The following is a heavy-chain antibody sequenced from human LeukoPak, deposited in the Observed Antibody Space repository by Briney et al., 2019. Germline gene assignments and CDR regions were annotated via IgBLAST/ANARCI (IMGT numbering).Heavy chain of an antibody. CDR2: ISSTGGTI. CDR3: AGAAGRGNAFDI. J-gene: IGHJ3*02. V-gene: IGHV3-48*04. D-gene: IGHD3-16*01. CDR1: GFTFSTNS. Sequence: GGSLRLSCAASGFTFSTNSMNWVRQAPGKGLEWVSYISSTGGTIYYADSMKGRFTISRDNAKNSLYLQMNSLRVEDTAVYYCAGAAGRGNAFDIWGQGTMVTVSS.